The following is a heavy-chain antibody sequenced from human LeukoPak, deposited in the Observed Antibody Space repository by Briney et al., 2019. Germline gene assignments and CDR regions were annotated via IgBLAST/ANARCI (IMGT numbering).Heavy chain of an antibody. CDR1: GGSISSNNHY. V-gene: IGHV3-23*01. Sequence: ETLSLTCTVSGGSISSNNHYWSWIRQAPGTGLEWVSAISGSGGSTYYADSVKGRFTISRDNSKSTLYLQMNSLRAEDTAVYYCAKSVSADYDFWSGYYTSYYYYYGMDVWGQGATVTVSS. J-gene: IGHJ6*02. CDR2: ISGSGGST. D-gene: IGHD3-3*01. CDR3: AKSVSADYDFWSGYYTSYYYYYGMDV.